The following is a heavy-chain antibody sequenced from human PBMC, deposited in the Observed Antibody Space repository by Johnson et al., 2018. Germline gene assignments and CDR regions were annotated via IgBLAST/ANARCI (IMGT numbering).Heavy chain of an antibody. CDR3: AKGYCTGGCANSDAFDV. CDR1: GFIFEDYA. D-gene: IGHD2-8*02. J-gene: IGHJ3*01. Sequence: VQLQESGGGLVEPGRSLRLSCAASGFIFEDYAMHWVRQVPGKGLEWVSDINWGGFNTYYAESVKGRFTISRDNSQNTGYLQMNSLRAEDTVIYYCAKGYCTGGCANSDAFDVWGQGTLVTVSS. CDR2: INWGGFNT. V-gene: IGHV3-23*01.